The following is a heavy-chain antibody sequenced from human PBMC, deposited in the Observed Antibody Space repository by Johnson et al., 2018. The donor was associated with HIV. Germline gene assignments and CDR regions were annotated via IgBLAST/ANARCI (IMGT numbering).Heavy chain of an antibody. D-gene: IGHD4-17*01. V-gene: IGHV3-30-3*01. CDR2: ISYDGSNK. CDR3: ARSRGGGEYAPEAFDS. Sequence: QVLLVESGGGVVQPGRSLRLSCAASGFTFSSYAMHWVRQAPGKGLEWVAVISYDGSNKYYADSVKGRFTIYRENAKNLLYLQMNSLRAEDTAVYYCARSRGGGEYAPEAFDSWGQGTMVTVSS. J-gene: IGHJ3*02. CDR1: GFTFSSYA.